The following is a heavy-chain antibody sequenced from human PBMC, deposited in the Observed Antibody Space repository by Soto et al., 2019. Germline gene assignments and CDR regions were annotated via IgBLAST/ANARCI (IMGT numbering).Heavy chain of an antibody. CDR2: ISYDGSSK. CDR1: GFTFSSYA. CDR3: AKDASSGWYYYYYGMDV. Sequence: GGSLRLSCAASGFTFSSYAMHWVRQAPGKGLEWVAVISYDGSSKYYADSVKGRFTISRDNSKNTLYLQMNSLRAEDTAVYYCAKDASSGWYYYYYGMDVWGQGTTVTAP. J-gene: IGHJ6*02. D-gene: IGHD6-19*01. V-gene: IGHV3-30*04.